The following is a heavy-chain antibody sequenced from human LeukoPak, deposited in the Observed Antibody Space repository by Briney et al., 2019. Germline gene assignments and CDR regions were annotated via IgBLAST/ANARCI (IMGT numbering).Heavy chain of an antibody. CDR2: ISGSGGST. J-gene: IGHJ4*02. CDR1: GFTFNSYA. D-gene: IGHD3-22*01. V-gene: IGHV3-23*01. Sequence: PGGSLRLSWAASGFTFNSYAMSWVRQAPGKGLEWVSGISGSGGSTYYADSVKGRFTISRDNSKNTLYLQMNSLRAEDTAVYYCAKAAEPHYYDSSGYVNYWGQGTLVTVSS. CDR3: AKAAEPHYYDSSGYVNY.